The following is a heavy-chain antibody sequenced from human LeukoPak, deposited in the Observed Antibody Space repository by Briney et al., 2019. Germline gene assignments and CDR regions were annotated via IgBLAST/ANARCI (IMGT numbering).Heavy chain of an antibody. D-gene: IGHD5-18*01. CDR1: GFTFSSYA. J-gene: IGHJ6*04. Sequence: PGRSLRLSCAASGFTFSSYAMHWVRQAPGKGLEWVAVISYDGSNKYYADSVKGRFTISRDNSKNTLYLRMNSLRAEDTAVYYCARARYSHDYYYGMDVWGKGTTVTVSS. CDR3: ARARYSHDYYYGMDV. V-gene: IGHV3-30*04. CDR2: ISYDGSNK.